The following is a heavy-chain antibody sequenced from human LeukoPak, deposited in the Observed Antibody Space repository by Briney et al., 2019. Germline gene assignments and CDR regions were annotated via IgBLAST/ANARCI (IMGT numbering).Heavy chain of an antibody. CDR3: ARDTQWLPSGV. D-gene: IGHD6-19*01. V-gene: IGHV3-30-3*01. Sequence: PGRSLRLSCAASGFTFSSYAMHWVRQAPGKGLEWVAVISYDGSNKYYADSVKGRSTISRDNSKNTLYLQMNSLRAEDTAVYYCARDTQWLPSGVCGQGTLVTVSS. J-gene: IGHJ4*02. CDR1: GFTFSSYA. CDR2: ISYDGSNK.